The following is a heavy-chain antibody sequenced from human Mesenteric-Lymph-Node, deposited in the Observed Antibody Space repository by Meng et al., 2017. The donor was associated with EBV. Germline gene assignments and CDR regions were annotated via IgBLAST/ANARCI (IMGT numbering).Heavy chain of an antibody. CDR1: GYYFTNLN. D-gene: IGHD3-9*01. Sequence: QVLVLQLGYEVKNPGVTVTGSSKASGYYFTNLNRKWARQAPGRGLEWLRRSNTYTGNPTYGQGFTGLVVFSLDTSVNTAYLQISSLEVEDSGIYYCARFDWLGHYWGQGTLVTVSS. CDR2: SNTYTGNP. V-gene: IGHV7-4-1*02. CDR3: ARFDWLGHY. J-gene: IGHJ4*02.